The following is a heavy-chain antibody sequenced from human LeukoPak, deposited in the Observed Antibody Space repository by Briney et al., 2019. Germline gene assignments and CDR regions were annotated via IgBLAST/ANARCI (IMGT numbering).Heavy chain of an antibody. Sequence: GGSLRLSCAASGFTFSNFFMHWVRQAPRKGLEWVAVMSYDGTKEYYADSVKGRFTISRDNSKNTLYLQMTSLRSGDRALYFWGSNKGIRGLIMNCMDVWGQGTTVAVSS. J-gene: IGHJ6*01. CDR2: MSYDGTKE. CDR1: GFTFSNFF. V-gene: IGHV3-30-3*01. CDR3: GSNKGIRGLIMNCMDV. D-gene: IGHD3-16*01.